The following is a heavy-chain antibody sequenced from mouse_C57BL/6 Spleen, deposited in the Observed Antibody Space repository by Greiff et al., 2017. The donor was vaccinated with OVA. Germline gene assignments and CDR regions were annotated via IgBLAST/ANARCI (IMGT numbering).Heavy chain of an antibody. V-gene: IGHV1-64*01. CDR2: IHPNSGST. CDR1: GYTFTSYW. D-gene: IGHD4-1*01. J-gene: IGHJ2*01. CDR3: AYLTGTDY. Sequence: QVHVKQPGAELVKPGASVKLSCKASGYTFTSYWMHWVKQRPGQGLEWIGMIHPNSGSTNYNEKFKSKATLTVDKSSSTAYMQLSSLTSEDSAVYYCAYLTGTDYWGQGTTLTVSS.